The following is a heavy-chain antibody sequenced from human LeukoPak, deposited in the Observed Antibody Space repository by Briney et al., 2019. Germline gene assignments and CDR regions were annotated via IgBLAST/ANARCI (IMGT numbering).Heavy chain of an antibody. D-gene: IGHD6-13*01. CDR1: GFSLSTSGVG. CDR2: IYWDDDK. CDR3: AQRVAGFSSSWYLYYFDY. Sequence: SGPTLVNPTQTLTLTCTFSGFSLSTSGVGVGCIRQPPGKALEWLALIYWDDDKRYSPSLKSRLTITKDTYKNQVVLTMTNMEPVDTATYYCAQRVAGFSSSWYLYYFDYWGQGTLVTVSS. J-gene: IGHJ4*02. V-gene: IGHV2-5*02.